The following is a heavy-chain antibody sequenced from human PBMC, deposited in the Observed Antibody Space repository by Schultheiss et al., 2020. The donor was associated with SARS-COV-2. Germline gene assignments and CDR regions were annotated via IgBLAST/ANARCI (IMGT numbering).Heavy chain of an antibody. CDR1: GFTFSSYG. V-gene: IGHV3-30*03. CDR2: ISYDGSNK. J-gene: IGHJ6*02. Sequence: GGSLRLSCAASGFTFSSYGMHWVRQAPGKGLEWVAVISYDGSNKYYADSVKGRFTISRDNSKNTLYLQMNSLRAEDTAVYYCARAADYYYNYGMDVWGQGTTVTVSS. CDR3: ARAADYYYNYGMDV. D-gene: IGHD2-2*01.